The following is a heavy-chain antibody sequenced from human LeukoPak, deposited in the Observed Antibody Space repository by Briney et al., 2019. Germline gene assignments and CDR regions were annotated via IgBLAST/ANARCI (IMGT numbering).Heavy chain of an antibody. CDR2: ISGSGGST. CDR3: AKYGSGVAAAGAGGNWFDP. CDR1: GFTFSSYA. D-gene: IGHD6-13*01. J-gene: IGHJ5*02. V-gene: IGHV3-23*01. Sequence: GGSLRLSCAASGFTFSSYAMSWVRQAPGKGLEWVSAISGSGGSTYYADSVKGRFTISRDNSKNTRYLQMNSLRAEDTAVYYCAKYGSGVAAAGAGGNWFDPWGQGTLVTVSS.